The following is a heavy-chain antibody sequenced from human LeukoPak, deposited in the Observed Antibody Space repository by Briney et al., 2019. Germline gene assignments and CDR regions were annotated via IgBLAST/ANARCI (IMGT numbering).Heavy chain of an antibody. V-gene: IGHV1-69*04. CDR2: IIPILGIA. CDR3: ARNLRLAAGTDYFDY. CDR1: GGTFSDSDYA. D-gene: IGHD6-13*01. J-gene: IGHJ4*02. Sequence: SVKVSCKDSGGTFSDSDYAVSWARQAPGQGLEWVGRIIPILGIANYAQKFQGRVTITADKSTSTAYMELSSLKSEDTAVYYCARNLRLAAGTDYFDYWGQGTLVTVSS.